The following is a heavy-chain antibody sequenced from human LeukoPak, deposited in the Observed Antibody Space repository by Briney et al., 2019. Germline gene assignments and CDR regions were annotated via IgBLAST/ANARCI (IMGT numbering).Heavy chain of an antibody. CDR1: GYTFTGYY. CDR3: ARDLQLWLLYS. Sequence: SCKASGYTFTGYYMHWVRQPPGKGLVWVSLINSDGSITSYADSVKGRFTISRDNAKNTLYLQMNSLRAEDTAVYYCARDLQLWLLYSWGPGTLVTVSS. J-gene: IGHJ4*02. V-gene: IGHV3-74*01. CDR2: INSDGSIT. D-gene: IGHD5-18*01.